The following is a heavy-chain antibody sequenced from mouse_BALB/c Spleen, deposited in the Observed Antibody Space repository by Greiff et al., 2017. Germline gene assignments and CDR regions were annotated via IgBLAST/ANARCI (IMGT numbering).Heavy chain of an antibody. CDR3: ARQGLYDGYFAMDY. CDR1: GFTFSSYT. Sequence: DVHLVESGGGLVQPGGSLKLSCAASGFTFSSYTMSWVRQTPEKRLEWVAYISNGGGSTYYPDTVKGRFTISRDNAKNTLYLQMSSLKSEDTAMYYCARQGLYDGYFAMDYWGQGTSVTVSS. J-gene: IGHJ4*01. D-gene: IGHD2-3*01. V-gene: IGHV5-12-2*01. CDR2: ISNGGGST.